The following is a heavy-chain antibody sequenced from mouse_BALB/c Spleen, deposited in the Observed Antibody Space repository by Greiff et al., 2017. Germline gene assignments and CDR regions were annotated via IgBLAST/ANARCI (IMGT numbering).Heavy chain of an antibody. V-gene: IGHV5-17*02. CDR3: ARADGGSRPPYYAMDY. CDR1: GFTFSSFG. J-gene: IGHJ4*01. CDR2: ISSGSSTI. Sequence: EVKLVESGGGLVQPGGSRKLSCAASGFTFSSFGMHWVRQAPEKGLEWVAYISSGSSTIYYADTVKGRFTISRDNPKNTLFLQMTSLRSEDTAMYYCARADGGSRPPYYAMDYWGQGTSVTVSS. D-gene: IGHD1-1*01.